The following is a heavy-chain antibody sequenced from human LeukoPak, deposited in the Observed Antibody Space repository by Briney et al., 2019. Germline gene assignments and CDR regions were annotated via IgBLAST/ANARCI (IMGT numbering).Heavy chain of an antibody. CDR1: RGSISGYS. D-gene: IGHD3-22*01. V-gene: IGHV4-59*01. CDR2: IYYSGST. J-gene: IGHJ5*02. CDR3: ARASYYDSSWFDP. Sequence: PSETLSLTCTVSRGSISGYSWSWIRQSPGGGLEWIGYIYYSGSTNYNSSLKSRVTISVDTSKNQFSLKLSSVTAADTAVYYCARASYYDSSWFDPWGQGTLVTVSS.